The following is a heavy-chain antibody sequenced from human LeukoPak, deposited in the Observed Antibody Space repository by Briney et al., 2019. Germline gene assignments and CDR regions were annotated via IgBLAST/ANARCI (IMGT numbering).Heavy chain of an antibody. Sequence: SETLSLTYTVSGGSISSYYWSWIRLPPGKGLEWIGEINHSGSTNYNPSLKSRVTISVDTSKNQFSLKLSSVTAADTAVYYCARSLPYGSGSYRLYYGIDVWGQGTTVTVSS. CDR2: INHSGST. CDR1: GGSISSYY. D-gene: IGHD3-10*01. CDR3: ARSLPYGSGSYRLYYGIDV. V-gene: IGHV4-34*01. J-gene: IGHJ6*02.